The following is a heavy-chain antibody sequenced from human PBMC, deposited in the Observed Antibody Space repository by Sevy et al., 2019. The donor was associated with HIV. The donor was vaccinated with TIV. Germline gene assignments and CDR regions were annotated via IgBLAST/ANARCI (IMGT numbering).Heavy chain of an antibody. Sequence: GGSLRLSCAASGFTFSNAWMSWVRQAPGKGLEWVGSIKSKTDGGTTDYAAPVKGRFTISRDDSKNTLYLQMNSLKTEDTAVYYCTTDPTGRIYGSWGQGTLVTVSS. CDR1: GFTFSNAW. D-gene: IGHD4-17*01. CDR3: TTDPTGRIYGS. J-gene: IGHJ5*02. V-gene: IGHV3-15*01. CDR2: IKSKTDGGTT.